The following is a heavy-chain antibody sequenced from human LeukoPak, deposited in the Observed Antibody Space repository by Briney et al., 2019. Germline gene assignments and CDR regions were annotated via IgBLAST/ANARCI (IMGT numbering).Heavy chain of an antibody. CDR3: ARRAYSSGYYYFDY. V-gene: IGHV4-59*01. D-gene: IGHD3-22*01. J-gene: IGHJ4*02. CDR1: GGSISSNY. Sequence: SETLSLTCTVSGGSISSNYWSWIRQPPGEGLEWIGYIYYSGSTIYNPSLKSRVTISVDTSKNLFSLKLSSVTAADTAVYYCARRAYSSGYYYFDYWGQGTLVTVSS. CDR2: IYYSGST.